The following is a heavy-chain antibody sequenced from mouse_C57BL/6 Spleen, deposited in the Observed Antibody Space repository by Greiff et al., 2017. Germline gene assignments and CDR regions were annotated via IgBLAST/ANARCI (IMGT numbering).Heavy chain of an antibody. Sequence: VQLQESGAELVKPGTSVKISCKASGYTFTNYWIGWVQQRPGHGLEWIGDIYPGGGYTNYNGKFKGKATLPADKSSSTAYMQFSSRTSEDSAIDYCARRGYVRRYWYVDVWGKGTTVTVSS. J-gene: IGHJ1*03. V-gene: IGHV1-63*01. CDR3: ARRGYVRRYWYVDV. CDR2: IYPGGGYT. D-gene: IGHD3-2*02. CDR1: GYTFTNYW.